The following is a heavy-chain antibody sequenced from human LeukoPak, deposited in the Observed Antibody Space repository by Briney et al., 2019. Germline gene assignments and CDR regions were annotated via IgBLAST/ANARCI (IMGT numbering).Heavy chain of an antibody. CDR1: GFTFSDYY. D-gene: IGHD2-2*01. J-gene: IGHJ1*01. CDR3: TSPPLGYCSTTSCLQYFEQ. V-gene: IGHV3-11*04. CDR2: ISSSGSII. Sequence: GGSLGLSCAASGFTFSDYYMSWIRQAPGKGLEWVSYISSSGSIIDYADSVRGRFTISRDNAKNSLYLQMNSLRAEDTAVYYCTSPPLGYCSTTSCLQYFEQWGQGTLVTVSS.